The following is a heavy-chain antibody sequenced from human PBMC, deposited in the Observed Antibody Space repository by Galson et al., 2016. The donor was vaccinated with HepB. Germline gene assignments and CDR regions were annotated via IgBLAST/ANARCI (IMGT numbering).Heavy chain of an antibody. CDR1: GGTFPSYA. CDR3: ARGRTGKGADY. J-gene: IGHJ4*02. D-gene: IGHD1-14*01. V-gene: IGHV1-69*10. Sequence: SVKVSCKASGGTFPSYAFSWVRQAPGQGLEWMGGIIPFLDTANYGQKFQGRVTITADKSTGTVYMQPSSLRSDDAAVYYCARGRTGKGADYWGQGTLVTVSS. CDR2: IIPFLDTA.